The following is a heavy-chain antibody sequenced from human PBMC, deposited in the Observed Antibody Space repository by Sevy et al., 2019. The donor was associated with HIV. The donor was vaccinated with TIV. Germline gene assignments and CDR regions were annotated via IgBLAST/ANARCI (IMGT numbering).Heavy chain of an antibody. V-gene: IGHV1-2*02. CDR3: ARALYLDSIGYHSAYAFDI. D-gene: IGHD3-22*01. J-gene: IGHJ3*02. Sequence: ASVKVSCKASGYTFTDYYIHWMRQAPGQGLEWMGWINPKSDAPLYAQKFQDRITMTTETSTSTAYIELSRLRSDDTAMDFCARALYLDSIGYHSAYAFDIWAQGTMVTVSS. CDR1: GYTFTDYY. CDR2: INPKSDAP.